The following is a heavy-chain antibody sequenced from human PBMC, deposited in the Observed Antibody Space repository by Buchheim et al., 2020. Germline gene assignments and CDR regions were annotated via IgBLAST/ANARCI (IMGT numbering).Heavy chain of an antibody. Sequence: QVQLVQSGAEVKKPGASVKVSCKASGYTFTSYDINWVRQATGQGLEWMGWMNPNSGTTGYAQKFQGRVTMPRNTSISTAYMELGSLRSEDTAVYFCARELEMATIISYYGMDVWGQGTT. CDR2: MNPNSGTT. CDR3: ARELEMATIISYYGMDV. V-gene: IGHV1-8*01. D-gene: IGHD5-24*01. J-gene: IGHJ6*02. CDR1: GYTFTSYD.